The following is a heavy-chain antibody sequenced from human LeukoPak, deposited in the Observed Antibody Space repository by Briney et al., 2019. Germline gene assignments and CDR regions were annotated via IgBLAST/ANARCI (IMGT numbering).Heavy chain of an antibody. CDR3: TRPGIAVAAAFDY. CDR1: GFTFSGSA. CDR2: IRSKANSYAT. J-gene: IGHJ4*02. Sequence: GGSLRLSCAASGFTFSGSAMHWVRQASGKGLEWVGRIRSKANSYATAYAASVKGRFTISRDDSKNTAYLQMNSLKTEDTAVYYCTRPGIAVAAAFDYWGQGTLVTVSS. V-gene: IGHV3-73*01. D-gene: IGHD6-19*01.